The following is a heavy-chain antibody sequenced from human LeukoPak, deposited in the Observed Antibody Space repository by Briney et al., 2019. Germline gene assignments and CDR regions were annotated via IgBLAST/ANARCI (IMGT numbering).Heavy chain of an antibody. CDR3: ARKTSSVNWFDP. V-gene: IGHV4-34*01. D-gene: IGHD4-17*01. CDR2: INHSGST. Sequence: SETLSLTCAVYGGSFSGYYWSWIRQPPGKGLEWIGEINHSGSTNYNPSLKSRVTISVDTSKNQFSLKLSSVTAADTAVYYCARKTSSVNWFDPWGQGTLVTVSS. J-gene: IGHJ5*02. CDR1: GGSFSGYY.